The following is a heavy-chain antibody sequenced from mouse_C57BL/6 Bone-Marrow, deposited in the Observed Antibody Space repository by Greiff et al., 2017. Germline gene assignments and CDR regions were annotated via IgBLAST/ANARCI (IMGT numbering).Heavy chain of an antibody. J-gene: IGHJ4*01. CDR2: ISDGGSYT. Sequence: EVHLVESGGGLVKPGGSLKLSCAASGFTFSSSAMSWVRQTPEKRLEWVATISDGGSYTYYPDNVKGRFTLSRDNAKNTLYLQMSHLKSEDTAMYYCAREALYAMDYWGQGTSVTVSA. V-gene: IGHV5-4*01. CDR3: AREALYAMDY. D-gene: IGHD1-3*01. CDR1: GFTFSSSA.